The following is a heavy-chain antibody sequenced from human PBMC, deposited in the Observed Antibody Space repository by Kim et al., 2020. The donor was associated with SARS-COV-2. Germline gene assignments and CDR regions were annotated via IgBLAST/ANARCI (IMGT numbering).Heavy chain of an antibody. J-gene: IGHJ4*02. CDR1: GFTFSGSA. Sequence: GGSLRLSCAASGFTFSGSAMHWVRQASGKGLEWVGRIRSKANSYATAYAASVKGRFTISRDDSKNTAYLQMNSLKTEDTAVYYCTLPRYCSSTSCYTLDYWGQGTLVTVSS. V-gene: IGHV3-73*01. CDR2: IRSKANSYAT. CDR3: TLPRYCSSTSCYTLDY. D-gene: IGHD2-2*02.